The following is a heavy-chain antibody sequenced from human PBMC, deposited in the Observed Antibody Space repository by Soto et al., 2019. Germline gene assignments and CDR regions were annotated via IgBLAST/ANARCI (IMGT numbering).Heavy chain of an antibody. CDR3: ARDSTAMVTGRDYYYYGMDV. J-gene: IGHJ6*02. V-gene: IGHV3-30-3*01. D-gene: IGHD5-18*01. CDR2: ISYDGSNK. CDR1: GFTFSSYA. Sequence: GGSLRLSCAASGFTFSSYAMHWVRQAPGKGLEWVAVISYDGSNKYYADSVKGRFTISRDNSKNTLYLQMNSLRAEDTAVYYCARDSTAMVTGRDYYYYGMDVWGQGTTVTFSS.